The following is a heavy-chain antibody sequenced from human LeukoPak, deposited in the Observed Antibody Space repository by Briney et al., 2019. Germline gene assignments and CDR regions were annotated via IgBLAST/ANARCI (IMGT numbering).Heavy chain of an antibody. J-gene: IGHJ4*02. CDR1: GYSFTNYW. CDR2: VFPGDSGT. Sequence: GESLKISRKGSGYSFTNYWIGWVRQMPGKGLEWMGIVFPGDSGTRYSPSFQGQVTISADKSISTAYLQWSSLKASDTAMFYCTRHTDIYASPDYWGQGTLVTVSS. CDR3: TRHTDIYASPDY. D-gene: IGHD3-10*01. V-gene: IGHV5-51*01.